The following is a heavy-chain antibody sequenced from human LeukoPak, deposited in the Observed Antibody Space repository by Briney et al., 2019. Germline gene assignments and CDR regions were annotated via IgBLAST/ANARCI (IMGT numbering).Heavy chain of an antibody. J-gene: IGHJ3*02. V-gene: IGHV4-30-4*08. CDR3: ARHPSIAAVTNAFDI. CDR1: GGSISSGDYY. D-gene: IGHD6-13*01. Sequence: SETLSLTCTVSGGSISSGDYYWSWIRQPPGKGLEWIGYIYYSGSTYYNPSLKSRVTISVDTSKNQFSLKLSSVTAADTAVYYCARHPSIAAVTNAFDIWGQGTMVTVSS. CDR2: IYYSGST.